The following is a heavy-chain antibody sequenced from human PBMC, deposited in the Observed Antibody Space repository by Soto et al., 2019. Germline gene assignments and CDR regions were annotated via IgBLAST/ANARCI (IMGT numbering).Heavy chain of an antibody. Sequence: SETLSLTCAVSGGSISSGGYSWSWIRQPPGKGLEWIGYIYHSGSTYYNPSLKSRVTISVDSSKNQFSLKLSSVTAADTAVYYCAREGEGHCISSSCLNWLDPWGQGTMVTVSS. D-gene: IGHD2-2*01. J-gene: IGHJ5*02. V-gene: IGHV4-30-2*01. CDR3: AREGEGHCISSSCLNWLDP. CDR1: GGSISSGGYS. CDR2: IYHSGST.